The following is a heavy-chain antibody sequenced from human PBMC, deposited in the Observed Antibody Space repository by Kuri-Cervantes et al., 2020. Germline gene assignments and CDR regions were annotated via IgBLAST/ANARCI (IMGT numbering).Heavy chain of an antibody. J-gene: IGHJ4*02. CDR3: ARSAYGDYVPGY. D-gene: IGHD4-17*01. Sequence: SVKVSCKASGGTFSSYAISWVRQAPGQGLEWMGGIIPIFGTANYAQKFQGRVTITADESTSTAYMELRSLRSDDTAVYYCARSAYGDYVPGYWGQGTLVTVSS. CDR2: IIPIFGTA. CDR1: GGTFSSYA. V-gene: IGHV1-69*13.